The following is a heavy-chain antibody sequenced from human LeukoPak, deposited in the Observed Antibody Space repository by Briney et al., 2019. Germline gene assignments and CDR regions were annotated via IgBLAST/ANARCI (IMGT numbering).Heavy chain of an antibody. CDR3: ARVSHGYSSSWSNPES. V-gene: IGHV3-21*01. CDR2: ISSSSSYI. J-gene: IGHJ4*02. D-gene: IGHD6-13*01. CDR1: GFTFSSYS. Sequence: GGSLRLSCAASGFTFSSYSMNWVRQAPGKGLEWVSSISSSSSYIYYADSVKGRFTISRDTAKNSLYLQMNSLRAEDTAVYYCARVSHGYSSSWSNPESWGQGTLVTVSS.